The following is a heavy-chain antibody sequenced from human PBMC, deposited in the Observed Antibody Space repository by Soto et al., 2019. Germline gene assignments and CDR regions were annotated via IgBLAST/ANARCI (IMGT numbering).Heavy chain of an antibody. Sequence: QVQLVQSGAEVKKPGASVKVSCKASGYTFTSYYMHWVRQAPGQGLEWMGIINPSGGSTSYAQKFQGRVTMTRDTSTSTVYLELSSLRSEDTVVYYCARDFLWMVRGGNWFDPWGQGTLVTVSS. CDR1: GYTFTSYY. D-gene: IGHD3-10*01. CDR3: ARDFLWMVRGGNWFDP. V-gene: IGHV1-46*01. J-gene: IGHJ5*02. CDR2: INPSGGST.